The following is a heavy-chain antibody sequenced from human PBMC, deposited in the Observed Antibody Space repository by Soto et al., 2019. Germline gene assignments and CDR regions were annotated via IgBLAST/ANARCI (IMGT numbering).Heavy chain of an antibody. V-gene: IGHV3-15*07. D-gene: IGHD6-13*01. CDR1: GFTFSNAW. J-gene: IGHJ4*02. CDR2: IKSKTDGGTT. CDR3: TTEPDSIFEPGIGSDGYTIDY. Sequence: EVQLVESGGGLVKPGGSLRLSCAASGFTFSNAWMNWVRQAPGKGLEWVGRIKSKTDGGTTDYAAPVNCRFTISRYDSKNTLYLQMNSMKSEKTDMYNCTTEPDSIFEPGIGSDGYTIDYWGQGTLVTVS.